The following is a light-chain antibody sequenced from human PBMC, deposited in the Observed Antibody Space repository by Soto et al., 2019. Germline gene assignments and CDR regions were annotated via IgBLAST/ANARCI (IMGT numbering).Light chain of an antibody. Sequence: EIVLTQSPGTLSLSPGERATLSCRASQSVSSSYLAWYQQKPGQAPRLLIYGASSRATGIPDRFSGSWSGTHFTLTIRRLEPEDFAVYYCKQYGSSPPFGPGTKVDIK. V-gene: IGKV3-20*01. CDR3: KQYGSSPP. J-gene: IGKJ3*01. CDR1: QSVSSSY. CDR2: GAS.